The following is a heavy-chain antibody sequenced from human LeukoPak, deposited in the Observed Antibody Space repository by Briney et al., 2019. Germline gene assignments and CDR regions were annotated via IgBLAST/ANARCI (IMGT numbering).Heavy chain of an antibody. CDR2: ISWNSGTI. Sequence: GGSLRLSCAASGFIFDDYAMHWVRQAPGKGLEWVSGISWNSGTIGYADSVKGRFTISRDNAKNSLYLQMNSLRAEDTAVYYCARRSDWYDAFDIWGQGTMVTVSS. D-gene: IGHD6-19*01. J-gene: IGHJ3*02. CDR3: ARRSDWYDAFDI. V-gene: IGHV3-9*01. CDR1: GFIFDDYA.